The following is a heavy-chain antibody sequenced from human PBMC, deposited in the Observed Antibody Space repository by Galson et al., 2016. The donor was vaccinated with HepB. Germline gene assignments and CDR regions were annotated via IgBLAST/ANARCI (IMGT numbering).Heavy chain of an antibody. CDR3: ARDFGIQVVGAVDFDY. CDR1: GFTFSSYG. J-gene: IGHJ4*02. CDR2: ISSGHTYI. Sequence: SLRLSCAASGFTFSSYGMHWVRQAPGRGLEWVSCISSGHTYIHYADSVRGRFTISRDNAKNSVSLQMNSLRAEDTAVYFCARDFGIQVVGAVDFDYWGQGTLVTVSS. D-gene: IGHD1-26*01. V-gene: IGHV3-21*01.